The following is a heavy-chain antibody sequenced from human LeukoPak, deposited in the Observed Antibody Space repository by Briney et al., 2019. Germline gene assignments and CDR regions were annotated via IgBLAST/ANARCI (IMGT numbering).Heavy chain of an antibody. Sequence: GGSLTHSCPASGFTLWRVCWYGVRQAPGKGLVWVSGINSDGSNTTYADSVKGRFTISRDNAKKVLYLELNSLRAEDTAVYYCLRESISSGWRAQGWFDSWGQGTLVSVSA. J-gene: IGHJ5*01. CDR2: INSDGSNT. CDR3: LRESISSGWRAQGWFDS. CDR1: GFTLWRVC. D-gene: IGHD6-19*01. V-gene: IGHV3-74*01.